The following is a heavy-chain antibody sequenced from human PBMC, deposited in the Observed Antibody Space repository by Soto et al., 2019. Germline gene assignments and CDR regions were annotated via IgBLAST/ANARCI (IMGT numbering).Heavy chain of an antibody. D-gene: IGHD2-8*02. J-gene: IGHJ3*01. V-gene: IGHV1-3*01. CDR1: GFSFSDNL. Sequence: QVQLVQSGAEVRKPGASVNISCRASGFSFSDNLINWARQAPGQSLEWMGWINPDNGHTRYSQTFQGRVTISRHSSASIAYVEVSDLTSEDTAVYYCARDILSVGPRANDAFDVWGQGTMVTVSS. CDR2: INPDNGHT. CDR3: ARDILSVGPRANDAFDV.